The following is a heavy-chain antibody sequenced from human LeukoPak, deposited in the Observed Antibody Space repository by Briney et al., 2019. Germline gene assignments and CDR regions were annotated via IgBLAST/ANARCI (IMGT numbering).Heavy chain of an antibody. CDR3: ARELRGSSFDY. Sequence: PGGSLRLSCAASGFTFSSYTMHWVRRAPGKGLEWVALISYDGSNKYYADSVKGRFTISRDNSKNTLYLQMNSLRAEDTAIYYCARELRGSSFDYWGQGTLVTVSS. D-gene: IGHD3-16*01. V-gene: IGHV3-30-3*01. J-gene: IGHJ4*02. CDR1: GFTFSSYT. CDR2: ISYDGSNK.